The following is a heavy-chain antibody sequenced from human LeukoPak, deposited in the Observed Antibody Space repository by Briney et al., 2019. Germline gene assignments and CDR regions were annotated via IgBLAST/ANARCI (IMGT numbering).Heavy chain of an antibody. J-gene: IGHJ4*02. CDR1: GGSISSSSYY. D-gene: IGHD3-3*01. Sequence: SETLSLTCTVSGGSISSSSYYWGWIRQPPGKGLEWIGSIYYSGSTYYNPSLKSRVTISVDTSKNQFSLKLSSVTVADTAVYYWARHPTHYDFWSGSVDYFDYWGQGALVTVSS. V-gene: IGHV4-39*01. CDR3: ARHPTHYDFWSGSVDYFDY. CDR2: IYYSGST.